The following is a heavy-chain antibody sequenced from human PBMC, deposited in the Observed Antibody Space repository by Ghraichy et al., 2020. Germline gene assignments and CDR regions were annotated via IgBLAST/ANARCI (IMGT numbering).Heavy chain of an antibody. CDR2: ISWNSGSI. V-gene: IGHV3-9*01. D-gene: IGHD3-10*01. J-gene: IGHJ4*02. CDR3: AKDKHPLYYGSGSWGPDFDY. Sequence: GGSLRLSCAASGFTFDDYAMHWVRQAPGKGLEWVSGISWNSGSIGYADSVKGRFTISRDNAKNSLYLQMNSLRAEDTALYYCAKDKHPLYYGSGSWGPDFDYWGQGTLVTVSS. CDR1: GFTFDDYA.